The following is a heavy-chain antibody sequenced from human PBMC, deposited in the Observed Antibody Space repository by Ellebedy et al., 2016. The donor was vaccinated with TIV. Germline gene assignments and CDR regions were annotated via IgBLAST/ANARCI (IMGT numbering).Heavy chain of an antibody. Sequence: ESLKISCAASGFTFSTYAMSWVRQAPGKGLEWVSGISISGGSPYYADSVKGRFTISRDNSQNTLYLQMNSLRAEDTAVYYCAKNFRLDIRTWYLDYYFYGMDVWGQGTTVTVSS. CDR1: GFTFSTYA. V-gene: IGHV3-23*01. CDR2: ISISGGSP. J-gene: IGHJ6*02. D-gene: IGHD6-13*01. CDR3: AKNFRLDIRTWYLDYYFYGMDV.